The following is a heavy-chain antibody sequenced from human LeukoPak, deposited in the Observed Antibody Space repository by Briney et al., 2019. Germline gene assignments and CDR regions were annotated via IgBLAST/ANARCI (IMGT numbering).Heavy chain of an antibody. CDR2: IKQDGSEK. V-gene: IGHV3-7*01. CDR1: GFTFSSYA. CDR3: ARVPAASYYYYYYGMDV. J-gene: IGHJ6*02. D-gene: IGHD2-2*01. Sequence: PGGSLRLSCAASGFTFSSYAMSWVRQAPGKGLEWVANIKQDGSEKYYVDSVKGRFTISRDNAKNSLYLQMNSLRAEDTAVYYCARVPAASYYYYYYGMDVWGQGTTVTVS.